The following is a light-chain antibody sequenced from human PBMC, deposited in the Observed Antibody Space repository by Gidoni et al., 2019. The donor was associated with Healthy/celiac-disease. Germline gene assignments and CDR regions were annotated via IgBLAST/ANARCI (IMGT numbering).Light chain of an antibody. V-gene: IGKV3-15*01. CDR2: GAS. CDR1: QSVSSN. CDR3: QQYNNWPIT. Sequence: PTTLSVSPGERATLSCRASQSVSSNLAWYQQKPGQAPRLLIYGASTKATGIPARFSGSGSGTEFTLTISSLQSEDFAVYYCQQYNNWPITFGQGTRLEIK. J-gene: IGKJ5*01.